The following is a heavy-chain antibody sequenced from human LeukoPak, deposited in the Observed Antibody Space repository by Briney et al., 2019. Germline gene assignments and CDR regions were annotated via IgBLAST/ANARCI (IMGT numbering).Heavy chain of an antibody. CDR2: ISGSGGST. V-gene: IGHV3-23*01. J-gene: IGHJ6*03. CDR1: GFTFSSYA. Sequence: GGSLRLSCAASGFTFSSYAMSWVRQAPGKGLEWVSAISGSGGSTYYADSVKGRFTISRDNSKNTLYLQMNSLRAEDTAVYYCARDYRFGELNYYYYMDVWGKGTTATVSS. D-gene: IGHD3-10*01. CDR3: ARDYRFGELNYYYYMDV.